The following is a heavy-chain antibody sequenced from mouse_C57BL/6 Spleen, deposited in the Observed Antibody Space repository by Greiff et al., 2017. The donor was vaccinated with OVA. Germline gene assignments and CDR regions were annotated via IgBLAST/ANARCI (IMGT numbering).Heavy chain of an antibody. CDR3: AKRESSYVGYYYAMDY. CDR2: IYPSDSGT. V-gene: IGHV1-61*01. CDR1: GYTFTSYW. Sequence: QVQLQQPGAELVRPGSSVKLSCKASGYTFTSYWMDWVKQRPGQGLEWIGNIYPSDSGTHYNQKFKGKATLTVDKSSITAYMQLSSLTSADSAVYDVAKRESSYVGYYYAMDYWGQGTSVTVSS. J-gene: IGHJ4*01. D-gene: IGHD1-1*01.